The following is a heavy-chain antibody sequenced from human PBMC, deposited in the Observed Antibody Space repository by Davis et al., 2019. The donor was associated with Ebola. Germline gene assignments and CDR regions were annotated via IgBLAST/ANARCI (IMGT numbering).Heavy chain of an antibody. V-gene: IGHV1-58*02. CDR3: ARSIAVAGTFDY. D-gene: IGHD6-19*01. Sequence: AASVQVSCKASGFTFTSSAMQWVRQARGQRLEWIGWIVVGSGNTNYAQKFQGRVTITRDTSASTAYMELSSLRSEDTAVYYCARSIAVAGTFDYWGQGTLVTVSS. CDR2: IVVGSGNT. J-gene: IGHJ4*02. CDR1: GFTFTSSA.